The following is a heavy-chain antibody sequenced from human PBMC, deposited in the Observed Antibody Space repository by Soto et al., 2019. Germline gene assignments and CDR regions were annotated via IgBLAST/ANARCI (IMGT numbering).Heavy chain of an antibody. D-gene: IGHD6-19*01. V-gene: IGHV1-46*01. J-gene: IGHJ6*02. CDR1: GYTFTSYY. CDR2: INPSGGST. Sequence: QVQLVQSGAEVTKPGASVKVSCKASGYTFTSYYMHWVRQAPGQGLEWMGIINPSGGSTSYAQKFQGRVTMTRDTSTSTVYMELSSLRSEDTAVYYCARELNSGFSYYYGMDVWGQGTTVTVSS. CDR3: ARELNSGFSYYYGMDV.